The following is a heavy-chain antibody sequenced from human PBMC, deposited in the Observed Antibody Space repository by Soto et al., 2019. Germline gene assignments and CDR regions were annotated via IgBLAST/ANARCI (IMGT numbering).Heavy chain of an antibody. CDR1: GGSSISSSYY. CDR2: IYHSGST. V-gene: IGHV4-39*07. J-gene: IGHJ6*02. CDR3: ARGSSIAGLYYGMDV. Sequence: LETLPLTCTVSGGSSISSSYYWGWIRKPPGKGLEWIGYIYHSGSTYYDPSLKSRVTISVDRSKNQFSLKLSSVTAEDTAVYYCARGSSIAGLYYGMDVWGQGTTVTVSS. D-gene: IGHD6-6*01.